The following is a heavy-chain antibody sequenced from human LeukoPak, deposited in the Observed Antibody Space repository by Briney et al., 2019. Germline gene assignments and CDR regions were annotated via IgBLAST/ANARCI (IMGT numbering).Heavy chain of an antibody. V-gene: IGHV4-59*01. CDR3: ARVVSGSGSYYNGPKAICYYYYYMDV. Sequence: KASETLSLTCTVSGGSINNYYWNWIRQPPGEGLEWIGYIYYSGSTNYNPSLKSRVTLSVDTSKNQFSLKLSSVTAADTAVYYCARVVSGSGSYYNGPKAICYYYYYMDVWGKGTTVTISS. J-gene: IGHJ6*03. CDR1: GGSINNYY. CDR2: IYYSGST. D-gene: IGHD3-10*01.